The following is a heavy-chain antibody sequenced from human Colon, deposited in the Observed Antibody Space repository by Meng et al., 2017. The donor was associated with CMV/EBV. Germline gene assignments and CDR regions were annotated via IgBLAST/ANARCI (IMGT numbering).Heavy chain of an antibody. Sequence: KACGYTFTGYYIHWVRQAPGQGLEWMGRVDPTNGGTHYAQTFQGRVTMTTDTSISTAYMELRRLRSDDTAMYYCTRSYYYDRNGYFYYWGQGTLVTVSS. CDR2: VDPTNGGT. CDR3: TRSYYYDRNGYFYY. CDR1: GYTFTGYY. V-gene: IGHV1-2*06. D-gene: IGHD3-22*01. J-gene: IGHJ4*02.